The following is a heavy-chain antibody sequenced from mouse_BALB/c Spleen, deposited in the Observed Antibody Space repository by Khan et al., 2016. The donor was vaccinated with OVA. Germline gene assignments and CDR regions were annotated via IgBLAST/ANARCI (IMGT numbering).Heavy chain of an antibody. Sequence: EVQLQESGPGLVKPSQSLSLTGTVTGYSITSGYAWNWIRQFPGNKLEWMGYISYSGVTGYTPSLKSRISITRDTSKNQFFLQLNSVTTEDTATYYCARGNYYGYYFDYGGQGTTLTVSS. CDR2: ISYSGVT. CDR3: ARGNYYGYYFDY. J-gene: IGHJ2*01. CDR1: GYSITSGYA. V-gene: IGHV3-2*02. D-gene: IGHD1-1*01.